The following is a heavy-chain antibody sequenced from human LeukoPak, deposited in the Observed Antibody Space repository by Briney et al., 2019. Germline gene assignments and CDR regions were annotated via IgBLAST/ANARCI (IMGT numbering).Heavy chain of an antibody. CDR3: ARDRDYYDSHAFDI. D-gene: IGHD3-22*01. J-gene: IGHJ3*02. V-gene: IGHV4-4*07. CDR1: GGSISSYY. Sequence: SETLSLTCTASGGSISSYYWSWIRQPAGKGLEWIGRIYTSGSTNYNPSLKSRVTMSVGTSKNQFSLKLSSVTAADTAVYYCARDRDYYDSHAFDIWGQGTMVTVSS. CDR2: IYTSGST.